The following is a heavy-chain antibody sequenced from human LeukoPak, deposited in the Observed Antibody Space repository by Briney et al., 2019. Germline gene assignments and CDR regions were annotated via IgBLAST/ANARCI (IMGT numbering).Heavy chain of an antibody. CDR1: GGSISSYY. J-gene: IGHJ6*03. V-gene: IGHV4-59*01. Sequence: SETLSLTCTVSGGSISSYYWSWIRQPPGKGLEWIGYIYYSGSTNYNPSLKSRVTISVDTSKNQFSLKLTSVTAADTAVYYCASYYYYMDVWGKGTTVTVSS. CDR2: IYYSGST. CDR3: ASYYYYMDV.